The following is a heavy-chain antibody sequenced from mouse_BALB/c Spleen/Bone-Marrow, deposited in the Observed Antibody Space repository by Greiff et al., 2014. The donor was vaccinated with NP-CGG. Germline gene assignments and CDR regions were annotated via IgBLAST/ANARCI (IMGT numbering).Heavy chain of an antibody. CDR2: IRNKANGYTI. J-gene: IGHJ2*01. Sequence: DVMLVESGGGLVQPGGSLSLSCATSGFTFTDYYMNWVRQPPGKALEWLGFIRNKANGYTIEYSASVKGRFTITRDNSQSILYLHMTPLRAGKSATYYCARDGYEGGGSRFDYWGQGTTLTVSS. CDR3: ARDGYEGGGSRFDY. CDR1: GFTFTDYY. D-gene: IGHD2-2*01. V-gene: IGHV7-3*02.